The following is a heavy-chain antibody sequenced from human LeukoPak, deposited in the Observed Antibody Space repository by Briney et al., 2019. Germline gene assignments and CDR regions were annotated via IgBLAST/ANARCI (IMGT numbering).Heavy chain of an antibody. J-gene: IGHJ3*02. D-gene: IGHD3-22*01. V-gene: IGHV3-21*06. Sequence: GGSLRLSCAASGFTFSSYTMHWVRQAPGKGLEWVSSIRSSDNYIHYADAVKGRFTLSRDNAKSSLFLQMNSPRVEDTAVYYCARDAAIVVDLWNAFDIWGQGTMVIVSS. CDR3: ARDAAIVVDLWNAFDI. CDR2: IRSSDNYI. CDR1: GFTFSSYT.